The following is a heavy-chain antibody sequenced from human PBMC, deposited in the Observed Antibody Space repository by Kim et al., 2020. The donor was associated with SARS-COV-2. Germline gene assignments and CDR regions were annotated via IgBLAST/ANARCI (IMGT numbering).Heavy chain of an antibody. CDR3: AKDRGTLYYGSGRPYFSMDV. CDR2: ISGSGGST. Sequence: GGSLRLSCAASGFTFSSYAMSWVRQAPGKGLEWVSAISGSGGSTYYADSVKGRFTISRDNSKNTLYLQMNSLRAEDTAVYYCAKDRGTLYYGSGRPYFSMDVWGQGTTVTVSS. D-gene: IGHD3-10*01. V-gene: IGHV3-23*01. CDR1: GFTFSSYA. J-gene: IGHJ6*02.